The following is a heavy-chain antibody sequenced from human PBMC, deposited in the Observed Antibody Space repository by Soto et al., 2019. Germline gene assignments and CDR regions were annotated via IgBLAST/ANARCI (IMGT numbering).Heavy chain of an antibody. J-gene: IGHJ4*02. V-gene: IGHV4-30-2*01. CDR1: GGSISSGGYS. CDR2: IYHSGST. Sequence: SETLSLTCAVSGGSISSGGYSWSWIRQPPGKGLEWIGYIYHSGSTYYNPSLKSRVTISVDRSKNQFSLKLSSVTAADTAVYYCARAAIEYRSSPSSFDYWGQGTPVTVSS. D-gene: IGHD6-6*01. CDR3: ARAAIEYRSSPSSFDY.